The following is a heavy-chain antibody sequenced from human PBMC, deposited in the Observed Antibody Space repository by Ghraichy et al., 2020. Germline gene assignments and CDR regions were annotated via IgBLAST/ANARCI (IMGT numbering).Heavy chain of an antibody. Sequence: SGPTLVNPTQTLTLTCTVSGFSLSTSGVGVAWIRQPPGKALEWLALIYWDDEKGYSPSLKSRLTITKDTSKNQVVLTLTNVDPVDTATYYCAHLDVWDTMVRAVQSGINGMDVWGQGTTVTVSS. CDR3: AHLDVWDTMVRAVQSGINGMDV. CDR2: IYWDDEK. V-gene: IGHV2-5*02. J-gene: IGHJ6*02. CDR1: GFSLSTSGVG. D-gene: IGHD3-10*01.